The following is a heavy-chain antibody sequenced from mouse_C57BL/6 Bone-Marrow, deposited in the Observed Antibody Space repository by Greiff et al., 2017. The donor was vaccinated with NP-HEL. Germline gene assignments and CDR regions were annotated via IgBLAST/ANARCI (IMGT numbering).Heavy chain of an antibody. Sequence: QVQLQQSGAELVKPGASVKLSCKASGYTFTSYWMHWVKQRPGQGLEWIGMIHPNSGSTNYNEKFKSKATLTVDKSSSTAYMQLSSLTSVDSWVCYCARGSVPAWFAYWGQGTLVTVSA. J-gene: IGHJ3*01. V-gene: IGHV1-64*01. CDR1: GYTFTSYW. CDR2: IHPNSGST. CDR3: ARGSVPAWFAY.